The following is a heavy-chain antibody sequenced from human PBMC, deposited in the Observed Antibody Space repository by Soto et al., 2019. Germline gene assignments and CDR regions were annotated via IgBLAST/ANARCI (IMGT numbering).Heavy chain of an antibody. CDR2: INPDGGST. V-gene: IGHV3-74*01. Sequence: GGSLRLSCAASRFSNSWMHWVRQVPGKGLVWVSRINPDGGSTNYADFVKGRFTISRDYATDTVYLQMNSLRAEDTAVYYCVRGPGAYVYFGLDIWGQGXMVTVSS. CDR1: RFSNSW. CDR3: VRGPGAYVYFGLDI. D-gene: IGHD3-9*01. J-gene: IGHJ3*02.